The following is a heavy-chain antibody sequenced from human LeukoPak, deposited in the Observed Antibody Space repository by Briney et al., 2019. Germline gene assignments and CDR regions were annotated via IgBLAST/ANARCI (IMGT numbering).Heavy chain of an antibody. CDR1: GGSIISYF. V-gene: IGHV4-59*01. Sequence: PSETLSLTCTVSGGSIISYFWTWIRQPPGKGLEWIGSVDYSGTTKYNPSLKSRVTISVDPSKSQFSLRLSSVTAADTAVYYCARGWGYCSGGNCYFTYFDYWGQGALVTVSS. D-gene: IGHD2-15*01. J-gene: IGHJ4*02. CDR2: VDYSGTT. CDR3: ARGWGYCSGGNCYFTYFDY.